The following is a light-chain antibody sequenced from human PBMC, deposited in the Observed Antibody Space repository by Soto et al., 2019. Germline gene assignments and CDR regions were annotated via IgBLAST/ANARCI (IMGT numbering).Light chain of an antibody. CDR1: SSDIGGSDD. V-gene: IGLV2-14*01. CDR3: SSYVTSGTLV. CDR2: EAS. Sequence: QSALTQAASVSGSPGQSITVSCTGTSSDIGGSDDVSWYQKHPGKAPKVIIYEASDRPSGVSDRFSGSKSGNTASLTISWLQAEDEADYYCSSYVTSGTLVFGGGTTLTVL. J-gene: IGLJ3*02.